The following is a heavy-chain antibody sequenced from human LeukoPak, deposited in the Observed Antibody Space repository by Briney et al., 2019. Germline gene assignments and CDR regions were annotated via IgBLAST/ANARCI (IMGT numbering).Heavy chain of an antibody. Sequence: SETLPLTCTVSGGSISSDYWNWIRQPAGKGLEWIGRIYCSGSTNYNPSLKSRVTVSLDTSKNQFSLKLSSVTAADTAVYYCVTQYYSDTSSYFANWGQGTLVTVSS. CDR2: IYCSGST. CDR3: VTQYYSDTSSYFAN. CDR1: GGSISSDY. J-gene: IGHJ4*02. V-gene: IGHV4-4*07. D-gene: IGHD3-22*01.